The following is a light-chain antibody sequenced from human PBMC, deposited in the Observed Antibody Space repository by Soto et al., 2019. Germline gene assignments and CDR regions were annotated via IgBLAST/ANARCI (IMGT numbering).Light chain of an antibody. CDR3: ETWDSNTHTV. Sequence: QAVLTQSSSASASLGSSVKLTCTLSSGHSSYIIAWHQQQPGKAPRYLMKLEGSGSYNKGSGVPDRFSGSSSGADRYLTISKLQVEDEADYYCETWDSNTHTVFGGGTQLTVL. J-gene: IGLJ3*02. V-gene: IGLV4-60*02. CDR1: SGHSSYI. CDR2: LEGSGSY.